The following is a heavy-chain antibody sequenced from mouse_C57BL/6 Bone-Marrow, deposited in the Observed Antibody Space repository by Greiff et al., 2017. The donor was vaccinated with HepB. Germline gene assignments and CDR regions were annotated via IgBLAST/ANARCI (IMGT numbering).Heavy chain of an antibody. D-gene: IGHD1-1*01. J-gene: IGHJ3*02. CDR3: TREATVG. CDR1: GYTFTDYE. V-gene: IGHV1-15*01. Sequence: VHLVESGAELVRPGASVTLSCKASGYTFTDYEMHWVKQTPVHGLEWIGAIDPETGGTAYNQKFKGKAILTADKSSSTAYMELRSLTSEDSAVYYCTREATVGWGQGTLVTVSA. CDR2: IDPETGGT.